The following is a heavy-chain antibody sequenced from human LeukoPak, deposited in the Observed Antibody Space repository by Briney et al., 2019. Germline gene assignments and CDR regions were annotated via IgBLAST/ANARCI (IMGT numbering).Heavy chain of an antibody. CDR3: ARDVDRGGYFDY. CDR1: GFTVSSNY. V-gene: IGHV3-66*01. CDR2: IYSGGST. J-gene: IGHJ4*02. D-gene: IGHD3-16*01. Sequence: GGSLRLSCAASGFTVSSNYMSWVRQAPGKGLEWVSVIYSGGSTYYADSVKGRFTISRDNSKNTLYPQMNSLRAEDTAVYYCARDVDRGGYFDYWGQGTLVTVSS.